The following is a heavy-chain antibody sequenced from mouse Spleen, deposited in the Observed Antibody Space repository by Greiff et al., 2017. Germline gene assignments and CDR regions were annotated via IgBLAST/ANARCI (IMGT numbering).Heavy chain of an antibody. CDR1: GYTFSSYW. CDR3: ARHYDYDYWYFDV. CDR2: ILPGSGST. D-gene: IGHD2-4*01. J-gene: IGHJ1*01. Sequence: QVQLQQSGAELMKPGASVKISCKATGYTFSSYWIEWVKQRPGHGLEWIGEILPGSGSTNYKEKFKGKATFTADTSSNTAYMQLSSLTSEDSAVYYCARHYDYDYWYFDVWGAGTTVTVSS. V-gene: IGHV1-9*01.